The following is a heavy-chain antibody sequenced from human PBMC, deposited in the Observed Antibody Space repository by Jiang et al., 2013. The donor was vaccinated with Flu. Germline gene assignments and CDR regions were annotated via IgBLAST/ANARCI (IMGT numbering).Heavy chain of an antibody. J-gene: IGHJ6*02. CDR2: IIPMLGTP. CDR1: GGTFSTFA. Sequence: QSGAEVKKPGASVKVSCKASGGTFSTFAFSWVRQAPGQGLEWMGGIIPMLGTPFYAERFQGSVTISADESTSTLFLALSSLKSEDTAIYYCATKEIPSHYYGLDLWGQGTTVTVSS. CDR3: ATKEIPSHYYGLDL. D-gene: IGHD5-24*01. V-gene: IGHV1-69*13.